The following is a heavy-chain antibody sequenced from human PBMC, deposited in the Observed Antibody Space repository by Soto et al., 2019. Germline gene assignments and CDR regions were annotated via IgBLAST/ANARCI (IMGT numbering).Heavy chain of an antibody. D-gene: IGHD1-1*01. CDR1: GFTFKNNW. J-gene: IGHJ3*01. Sequence: GGSLRLSCAASGFTFKNNWMSWVRQAPGKGLEWVANIKEDESERYYVDSVKGRFTISRDNAENSLYLQMDSLRAEDTAVYYCARSGIGGIAFDFWGQGTMVTVSS. CDR2: IKEDESER. CDR3: ARSGIGGIAFDF. V-gene: IGHV3-7*01.